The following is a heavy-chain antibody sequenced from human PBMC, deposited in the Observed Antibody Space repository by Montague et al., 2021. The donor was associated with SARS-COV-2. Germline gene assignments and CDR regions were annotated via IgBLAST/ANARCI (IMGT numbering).Heavy chain of an antibody. Sequence: SETLSLTCTVSGGSISSSSYYWGWIRQPPGKGLEWIGSIYYSGSTYYNPSLKSRVTISVDTSKNQFSLKLSSVTAADTAVYYCARHAGGRITIFGVVPPSWFDPWGQGTLVTVSS. D-gene: IGHD3-3*01. CDR2: IYYSGST. CDR3: ARHAGGRITIFGVVPPSWFDP. J-gene: IGHJ5*02. V-gene: IGHV4-39*01. CDR1: GGSISSSSYY.